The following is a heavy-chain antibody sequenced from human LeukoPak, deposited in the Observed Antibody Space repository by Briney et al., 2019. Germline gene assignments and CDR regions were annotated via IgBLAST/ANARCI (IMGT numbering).Heavy chain of an antibody. CDR2: IYHSGST. J-gene: IGHJ4*02. Sequence: PSETLSLTCSVSGYSISSGYYWGWIRQPPGKGLEWIGSIYHSGSTYYNPSLKSRVTISVDTSKNQFSLKLSSVTAADTAVYYCARGTYYYDSSGYYKYYFDYWGQGTLVTVSS. CDR3: ARGTYYYDSSGYYKYYFDY. D-gene: IGHD3-22*01. CDR1: GYSISSGYY. V-gene: IGHV4-38-2*02.